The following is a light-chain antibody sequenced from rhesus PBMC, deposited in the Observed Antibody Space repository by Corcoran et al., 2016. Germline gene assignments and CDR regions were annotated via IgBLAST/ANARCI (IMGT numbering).Light chain of an antibody. J-gene: IGKJ4*01. CDR1: QGISNW. CDR2: RAS. Sequence: DIQMTQSPSSLSASVGDRVTITCRASQGISNWLAWYQQKPGKAPKLLIYRASNLETGGPSRFSGSGSGTEFTLTISSLQPEDIATYYCQQHDNSPLTFGGGTKVELK. V-gene: IGKV1-69*01. CDR3: QQHDNSPLT.